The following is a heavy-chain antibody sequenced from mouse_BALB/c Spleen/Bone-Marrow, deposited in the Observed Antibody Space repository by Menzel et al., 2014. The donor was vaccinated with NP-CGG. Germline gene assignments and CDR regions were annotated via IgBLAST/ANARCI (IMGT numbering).Heavy chain of an antibody. CDR1: GYTFTSYY. CDR3: TREGDSPFAY. Sequence: QVQLQQSGAELVKPGASVKLSCKASGYTFTSYYMYWVKPRPGQGLEWIGEINPSNGGTNFNEKFKSKATLTVDKSSSTAYIQLSSLTSEDSAVYYCTREGDSPFAYWGQGTLVTVSA. J-gene: IGHJ3*01. D-gene: IGHD2-13*01. V-gene: IGHV1S81*02. CDR2: INPSNGGT.